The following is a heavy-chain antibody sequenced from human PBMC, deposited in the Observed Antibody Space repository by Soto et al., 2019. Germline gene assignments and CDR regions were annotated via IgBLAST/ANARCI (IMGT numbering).Heavy chain of an antibody. J-gene: IGHJ4*02. CDR1: GFTFNNYA. V-gene: IGHV3-64D*06. D-gene: IGHD6-6*01. CDR3: VKDSRSSSPKYFFDN. CDR2: ISSDGGRT. Sequence: GSLRLSCSASGFTFNNYAIHWVRQAPGKGLEYVSAISSDGGRTFYSDSVKGRFTIPRDNSKNTLFLQMSSLRAEDTAVYYCVKDSRSSSPKYFFDNWGQGTLVTVSS.